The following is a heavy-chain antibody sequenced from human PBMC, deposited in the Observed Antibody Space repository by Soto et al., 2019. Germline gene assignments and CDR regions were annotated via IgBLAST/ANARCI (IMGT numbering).Heavy chain of an antibody. J-gene: IGHJ6*02. CDR1: GGSFSGYY. Sequence: PSETLSLTCAVYGGSFSGYYWSWIRQPPGKGLEWIGEINHSGGTNYNPSLKSRVTISVDTSKNQFSLKLSSATAADTAVYYCARNIRDRNYLGGMDVWGQGTPVTVSS. V-gene: IGHV4-34*01. CDR2: INHSGGT. CDR3: ARNIRDRNYLGGMDV. D-gene: IGHD1-7*01.